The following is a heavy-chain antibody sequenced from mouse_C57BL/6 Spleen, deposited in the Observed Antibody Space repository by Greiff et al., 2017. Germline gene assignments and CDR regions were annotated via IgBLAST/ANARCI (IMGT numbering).Heavy chain of an antibody. CDR1: GFSFNTYA. CDR2: LRSKSNNYAT. J-gene: IGHJ1*03. Sequence: EVKLVESGGGLVQPKGSLKLSCAASGFSFNTYAMNWVRQAPGKGLEWVARLRSKSNNYATYYADSVKDRFTISRDDSESMLYLQMNNLKTEDTAMYYCVRHGGIYYYGSSYWYFDVWGTGTTVTVSS. V-gene: IGHV10-1*01. D-gene: IGHD1-1*01. CDR3: VRHGGIYYYGSSYWYFDV.